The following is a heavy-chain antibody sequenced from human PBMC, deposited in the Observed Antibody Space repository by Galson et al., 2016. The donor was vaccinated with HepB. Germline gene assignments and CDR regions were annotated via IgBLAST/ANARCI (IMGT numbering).Heavy chain of an antibody. CDR3: AKDFFSGSYYLDYLNAFDI. V-gene: IGHV3-23*01. J-gene: IGHJ3*02. Sequence: LRLSCAASGFTFSSYAISWVRQAPGKGLEWVSAISGSGSSTYYADSVKGRFTISRDNSKNTLYLQMNSLRAEDTAVYYCAKDFFSGSYYLDYLNAFDIWGQGTMVTVSS. CDR1: GFTFSSYA. D-gene: IGHD1-26*01. CDR2: ISGSGSST.